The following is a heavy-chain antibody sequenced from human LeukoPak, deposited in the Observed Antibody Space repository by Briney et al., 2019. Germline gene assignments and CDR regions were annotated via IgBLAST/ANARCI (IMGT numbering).Heavy chain of an antibody. J-gene: IGHJ2*01. CDR1: GGSISSYY. Sequence: SETLSLTCTVSGGSISSYYWSWIRQPPGKGLEWIGYIYYSGSTNYNPSLKSRVTISVDTSKNQSSLKLSSVTAADTAVYYCARGADTSYWYFDLWGRGTLVTVSS. CDR2: IYYSGST. D-gene: IGHD2-2*02. CDR3: ARGADTSYWYFDL. V-gene: IGHV4-59*01.